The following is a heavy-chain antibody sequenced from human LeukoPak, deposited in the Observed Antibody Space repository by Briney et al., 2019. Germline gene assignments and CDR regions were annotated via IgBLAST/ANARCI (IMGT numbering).Heavy chain of an antibody. D-gene: IGHD2-2*01. V-gene: IGHV4-34*01. CDR2: INHSGST. CDR1: GGSFSGYY. CDR3: ARLSRGVVVVPAAIGYYYYMDV. J-gene: IGHJ6*03. Sequence: SETLSLTCAVYGGSFSGYYWSWIRQPPGKGLEWIGEINHSGSTNYNPSLKSRVTISVDTSKNQSSLKLSSVTAADTAVYYCARLSRGVVVVPAAIGYYYYMDVWGKGTTVTISS.